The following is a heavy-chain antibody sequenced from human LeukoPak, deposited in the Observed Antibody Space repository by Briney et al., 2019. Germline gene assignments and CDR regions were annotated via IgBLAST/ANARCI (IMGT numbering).Heavy chain of an antibody. Sequence: GGSLSLSCAASGFTFSSHWMHWVSQAPGKGLVWVSHINSDGTNTNSADSVKGRFSISRDRDNAKHTLYLQMNSLRVEDSATYYCVYSGNGRFDYWGHGDLGTVSS. V-gene: IGHV3-74*01. D-gene: IGHD1-26*01. CDR1: GFTFSSHW. J-gene: IGHJ4*01. CDR2: INSDGTNT. CDR3: VYSGNGRFDY.